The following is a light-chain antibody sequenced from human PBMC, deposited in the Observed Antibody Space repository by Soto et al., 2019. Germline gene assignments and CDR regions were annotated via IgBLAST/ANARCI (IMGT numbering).Light chain of an antibody. J-gene: IGLJ3*02. Sequence: QAVVTQPPSVSGAPGQRVTISCTGSSSNIGAGYDVHWYQQLPGTAPKLLIYGNSNRPSGVPDRFSGSKSRTSASLAITGLQAEDEADYYCQSYDSSLSGGVFGGGTKLTVL. CDR3: QSYDSSLSGGV. V-gene: IGLV1-40*01. CDR1: SSNIGAGYD. CDR2: GNS.